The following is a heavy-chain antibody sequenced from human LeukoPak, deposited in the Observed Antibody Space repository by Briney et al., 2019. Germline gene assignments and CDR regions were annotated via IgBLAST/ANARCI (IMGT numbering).Heavy chain of an antibody. Sequence: ASVKVSCKASGYTFTDYYIHWVRQAPSQGLEWMGWINPNNGGTNYAQKFQGRVTMTRDTTDSTAYMELRRMRCDGKAVYYCARGSADYCGSNSCYAFDIWGQGTMVTVSS. CDR2: INPNNGGT. CDR1: GYTFTDYY. V-gene: IGHV1-2*02. D-gene: IGHD2-2*01. J-gene: IGHJ3*02. CDR3: ARGSADYCGSNSCYAFDI.